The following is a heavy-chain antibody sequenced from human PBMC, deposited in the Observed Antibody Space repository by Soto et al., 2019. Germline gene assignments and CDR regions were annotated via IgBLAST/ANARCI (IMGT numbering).Heavy chain of an antibody. V-gene: IGHV3-74*01. CDR1: GFTFSRYL. CDR2: INSDGSST. CDR3: ASTVSTFGGAIDY. D-gene: IGHD3-16*01. Sequence: PGVSLRLSCAASGFTFSRYLRHWRRQAPGKGLVWVSRINSDGSSTSYADSVNVRFTISRDKAKNTLYLQMNSLRAEDTAVYYCASTVSTFGGAIDYWGQGTLVTVAS. J-gene: IGHJ4*02.